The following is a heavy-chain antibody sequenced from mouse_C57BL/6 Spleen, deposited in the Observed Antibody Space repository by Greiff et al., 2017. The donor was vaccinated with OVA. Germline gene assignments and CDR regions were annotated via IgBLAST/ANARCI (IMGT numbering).Heavy chain of an antibody. CDR3: ARAYDYDGYYFDY. J-gene: IGHJ2*01. CDR1: GYTFTDYN. V-gene: IGHV1-22*01. D-gene: IGHD2-4*01. CDR2: INPNNGGT. Sequence: EVKLMESGPELVKPGASVKMSCKASGYTFTDYNMHWVKQSHGKSLEWIGYINPNNGGTSYNQKFKGKATLTVNKSSSTAYMELRSLTSEDSAVYYCARAYDYDGYYFDYWGQGTTLTVSS.